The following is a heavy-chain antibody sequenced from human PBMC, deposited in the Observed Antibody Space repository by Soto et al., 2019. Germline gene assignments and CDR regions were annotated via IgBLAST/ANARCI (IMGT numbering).Heavy chain of an antibody. D-gene: IGHD3-22*01. CDR3: ARGYYDSSGYYSSWRYFDY. Sequence: SETLSLTCAVSGGSISSGGYSWSWIRQPPGKGLEWIGYIYHSGSTYYNPSLKSRVTISVDRSKNQFSLKLSSVTAADTAVYYCARGYYDSSGYYSSWRYFDYWGQGTLVTVPQ. CDR1: GGSISSGGYS. V-gene: IGHV4-30-2*01. CDR2: IYHSGST. J-gene: IGHJ4*02.